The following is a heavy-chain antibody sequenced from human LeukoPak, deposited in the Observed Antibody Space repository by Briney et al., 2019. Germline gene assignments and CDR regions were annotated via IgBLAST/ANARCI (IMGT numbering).Heavy chain of an antibody. CDR2: IYYSGST. CDR1: GGSISSYY. Sequence: MPSETLSLTCTVSGGSISSYYWSWIRQPPGKGLEWIGNIYYSGSTNYNPSLKSRVTISVDTSKSQFSLKLSSVTAADTAVYYCARRGGGYCSGGLCYYDYGMDVWGQGTTVTVSS. D-gene: IGHD2-15*01. J-gene: IGHJ6*02. CDR3: ARRGGGYCSGGLCYYDYGMDV. V-gene: IGHV4-59*08.